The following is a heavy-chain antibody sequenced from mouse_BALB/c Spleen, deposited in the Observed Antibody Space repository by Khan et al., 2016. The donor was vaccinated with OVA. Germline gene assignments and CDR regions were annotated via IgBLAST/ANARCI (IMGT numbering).Heavy chain of an antibody. CDR1: GYTFSSYW. Sequence: VKLLESGAELMKPGASVKISCKATGYTFSSYWIEWVKQRPGHGLERIGEILPGSGRNNYNEKFKGKATFTADTSSNTAYMQLSNLTSDDSAVYYCARGNYYGSSSWFGYWGQGTLVTVSA. V-gene: IGHV1-9*01. CDR3: ARGNYYGSSSWFGY. D-gene: IGHD1-1*01. CDR2: ILPGSGRN. J-gene: IGHJ3*01.